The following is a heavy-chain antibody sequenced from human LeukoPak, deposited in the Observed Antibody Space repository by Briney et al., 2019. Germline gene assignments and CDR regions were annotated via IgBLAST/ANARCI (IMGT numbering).Heavy chain of an antibody. V-gene: IGHV3-74*01. CDR2: INSDGSST. J-gene: IGHJ4*02. Sequence: GGSLRLSCAASGFNFSSYWMHWGRQTPGKGLVWVSRINSDGSSTSYADSVKGRFTISRDNAKNTLYLQMNSLRAEDTAVYYCARDPLGYYDSSGYYYVYWGQGTLVTVSS. CDR1: GFNFSSYW. D-gene: IGHD3-22*01. CDR3: ARDPLGYYDSSGYYYVY.